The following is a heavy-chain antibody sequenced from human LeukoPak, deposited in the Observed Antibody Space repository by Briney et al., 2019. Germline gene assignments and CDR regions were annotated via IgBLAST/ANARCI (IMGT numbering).Heavy chain of an antibody. J-gene: IGHJ5*02. V-gene: IGHV3-30*18. D-gene: IGHD6-6*01. CDR2: ISYDGSNK. CDR1: GFTFSSYA. Sequence: GGSLRLSCAASGFTFSSYAMSWVRQAPGKGLEWVAVISYDGSNKYYADSVKGRFTISRDNSKNTLYLQMNSLRAEDTAVYYCAKDIGSSSSWGQGTLVTVSS. CDR3: AKDIGSSSS.